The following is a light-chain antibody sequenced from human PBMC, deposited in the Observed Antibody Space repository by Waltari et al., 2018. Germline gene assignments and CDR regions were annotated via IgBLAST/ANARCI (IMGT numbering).Light chain of an antibody. CDR1: QSVASN. J-gene: IGKJ4*01. Sequence: VMTQSPAILSVSPGESATLSCRASQSVASNLAWYQQKPGQAPRLLIYGASTRATGIPARFSGSGSGTEFTLTISSMRSEDFALYYCQQYNNWPPPTFGGGTKVEIK. CDR2: GAS. CDR3: QQYNNWPPPT. V-gene: IGKV3-15*01.